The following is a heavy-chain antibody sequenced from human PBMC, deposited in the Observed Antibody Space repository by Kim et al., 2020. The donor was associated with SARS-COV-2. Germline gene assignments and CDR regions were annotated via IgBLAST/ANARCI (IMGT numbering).Heavy chain of an antibody. Sequence: GGSLRLSCAASGFTFDDYAMHLGRQVPGKGLEWVSGISWNSGSIGSADSVKGRFTISRDNAKNSLYLQMNSLSAEDTALYYCAKAEYYYGSGSYLGMDVWGQGPTVNVSS. D-gene: IGHD3-10*01. CDR2: ISWNSGSI. CDR1: GFTFDDYA. V-gene: IGHV3-9*01. CDR3: AKAEYYYGSGSYLGMDV. J-gene: IGHJ6*02.